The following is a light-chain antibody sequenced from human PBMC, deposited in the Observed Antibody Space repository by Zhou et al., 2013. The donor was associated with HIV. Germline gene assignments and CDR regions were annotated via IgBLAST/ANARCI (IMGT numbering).Light chain of an antibody. V-gene: IGKV1-16*01. Sequence: DIQMTQSPSSLSASIGDRVTITCRASQDINNYLAWFQQKPGKAPKSLIYEASSLQSGVSSRVSGSGSGTDFTLTISSLQPEDFATYYCQQYNTLVTFGQGTKLEIK. CDR2: EAS. CDR3: QQYNTLVT. CDR1: QDINNY. J-gene: IGKJ2*01.